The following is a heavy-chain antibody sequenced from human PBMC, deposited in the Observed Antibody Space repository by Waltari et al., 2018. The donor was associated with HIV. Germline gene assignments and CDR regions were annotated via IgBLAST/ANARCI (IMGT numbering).Heavy chain of an antibody. Sequence: QVQLAQSGAEVRKPGASVKVSCKDSGYTLPGSYMHWVRQAPGQGLEWMGWINPISGGTNYAKKFQCRVTMTRDTSISTAYMELSRLRSDDTAVYYCARVRSSGLDYWGQGTLVTVSS. V-gene: IGHV1-2*02. D-gene: IGHD6-19*01. CDR2: INPISGGT. CDR1: GYTLPGSY. J-gene: IGHJ4*02. CDR3: ARVRSSGLDY.